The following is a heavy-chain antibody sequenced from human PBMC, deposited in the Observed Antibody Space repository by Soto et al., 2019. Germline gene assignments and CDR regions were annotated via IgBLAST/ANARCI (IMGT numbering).Heavy chain of an antibody. Sequence: GALRLSCTSFSQYGMSWVRRPPGKGLEWISTIGPTGYTHYADSVAGRFTISRDDSANTLYLQMSNLRVDDTAMYYCARHGGAHYDSSGYHYALDYWGQGTPVTVSS. D-gene: IGHD3-22*01. CDR3: ARHGGAHYDSSGYHYALDY. CDR2: IGPTGYT. V-gene: IGHV3-23*01. CDR1: SQYG. J-gene: IGHJ4*02.